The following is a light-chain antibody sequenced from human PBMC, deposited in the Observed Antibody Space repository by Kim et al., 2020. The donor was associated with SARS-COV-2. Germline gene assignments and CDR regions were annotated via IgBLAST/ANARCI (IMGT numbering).Light chain of an antibody. J-gene: IGKJ1*01. V-gene: IGKV3-11*01. CDR3: QQRSNWPPTWT. CDR2: DAS. CDR1: QSVSNY. Sequence: EIVLTQSPATLSLSPGERATLSCRASQSVSNYLAWYQHKPGQAPRLLIYDASNRATGIPARFSGSGSGTDFTLTISSLEPEDFAIYYCQQRSNWPPTWTFGQGTKVDIK.